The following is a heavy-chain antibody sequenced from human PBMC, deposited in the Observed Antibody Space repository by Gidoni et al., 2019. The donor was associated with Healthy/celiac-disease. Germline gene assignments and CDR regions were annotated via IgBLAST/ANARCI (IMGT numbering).Heavy chain of an antibody. Sequence: QVQLVQSGAEVKKPGSSVKVSCKASGGTFSSYAISWVRQAPGQGLEWMGGIIPIFGTANYAQKFQGRVTITADESTSTAYMELSSLRSEDTAVYYCSLNGYSSSWYPPPSDYWGQGTLVTVSS. CDR1: GGTFSSYA. CDR3: SLNGYSSSWYPPPSDY. D-gene: IGHD6-13*01. CDR2: IIPIFGTA. V-gene: IGHV1-69*01. J-gene: IGHJ4*02.